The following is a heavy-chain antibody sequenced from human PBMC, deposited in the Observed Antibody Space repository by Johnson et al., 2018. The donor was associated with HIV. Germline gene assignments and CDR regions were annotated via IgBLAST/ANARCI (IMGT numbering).Heavy chain of an antibody. J-gene: IGHJ3*02. CDR2: IRYDGSNK. D-gene: IGHD6-13*01. Sequence: QVQLVESGGSVVRPGGSLRLSCAGSGFTFDDYGLSWVRQAPGKGLEWVAFIRYDGSNKYYADSVQGRFTISRDNSKNTLYLQMNSLRAEDTAVYYCVRPAAAGRDDAFDIWGQGTMVTVSS. CDR1: GFTFDDYG. V-gene: IGHV3-30*02. CDR3: VRPAAAGRDDAFDI.